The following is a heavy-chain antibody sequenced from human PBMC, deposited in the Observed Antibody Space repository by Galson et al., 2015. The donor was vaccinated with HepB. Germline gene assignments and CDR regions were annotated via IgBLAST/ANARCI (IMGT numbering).Heavy chain of an antibody. CDR1: GGSINSGNYY. Sequence: LSLTCNVSGGSINSGNYYWNWIRQPAGKGLEWIGRISARGYTNYNPSLKSRLTMSVDTSKNQFSLKVTSVTAADTAVYYCARDLRGSGWYVDYWGQGTLVTVSS. CDR3: ARDLRGSGWYVDY. V-gene: IGHV4-61*02. D-gene: IGHD6-19*01. CDR2: ISARGYT. J-gene: IGHJ4*02.